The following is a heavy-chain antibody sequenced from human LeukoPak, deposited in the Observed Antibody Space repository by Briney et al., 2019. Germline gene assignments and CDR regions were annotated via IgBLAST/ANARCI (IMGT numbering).Heavy chain of an antibody. CDR2: VYYSGTA. Sequence: SETLSLTCAVSGGSISSYYWNWIRQPPGKGLEGIGYVYYSGTANYNPSLESRVTISVDTSKNQLSLKLTSVTAADTAVYYCARDSSTVTYWSSDLWGRGTLVTVSS. CDR3: ARDSSTVTYWSSDL. CDR1: GGSISSYY. V-gene: IGHV4-59*01. J-gene: IGHJ2*01. D-gene: IGHD4-17*01.